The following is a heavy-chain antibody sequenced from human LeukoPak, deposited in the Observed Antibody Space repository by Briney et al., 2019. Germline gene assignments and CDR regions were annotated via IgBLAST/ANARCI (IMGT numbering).Heavy chain of an antibody. J-gene: IGHJ4*02. CDR1: GFTFSIYA. CDR3: AKAAQYCSGGSCYLFDY. V-gene: IGHV3-23*01. D-gene: IGHD2-15*01. Sequence: PGGSLRLSCAASGFTFSIYAMSWVRQAPGKGLEWVSGISGSGDSTYYADSVKGRFTISRDNSKNTLYLQMNSLRAEDTAVYYCAKAAQYCSGGSCYLFDYWGQGTLVTVSS. CDR2: ISGSGDST.